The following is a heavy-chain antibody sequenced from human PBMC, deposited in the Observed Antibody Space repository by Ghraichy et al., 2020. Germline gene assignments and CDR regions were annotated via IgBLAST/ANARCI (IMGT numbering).Heavy chain of an antibody. V-gene: IGHV1-69*13. J-gene: IGHJ6*02. CDR3: VQLWEPRYYYGMDV. D-gene: IGHD5-18*01. Sequence: SVKVSCKIAGAPFCSSVLSWVPYAVGHVLEWMGGIIPIFGTANYAQKFQGRVTITADESTSTAYMELSSLRSEDTAVYYCVQLWEPRYYYGMDVWGQGTT. CDR2: IIPIFGTA. CDR1: GAPFCSSV.